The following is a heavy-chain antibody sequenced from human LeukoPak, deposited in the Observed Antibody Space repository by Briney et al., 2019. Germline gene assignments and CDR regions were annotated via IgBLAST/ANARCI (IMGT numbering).Heavy chain of an antibody. CDR2: IHYTGAT. CDR3: TRGNILSGYCFDF. J-gene: IGHJ4*02. D-gene: IGHD3-9*01. Sequence: NPSETLSLTCAVYGGSTSGYYWSWIRQPPGKGLEWVGEIHYTGATSYNPSLKSRATISIETSKNQVSLRLSSVTAADTAVYYCTRGNILSGYCFDFWGQGALVTVSS. CDR1: GGSTSGYY. V-gene: IGHV4-34*01.